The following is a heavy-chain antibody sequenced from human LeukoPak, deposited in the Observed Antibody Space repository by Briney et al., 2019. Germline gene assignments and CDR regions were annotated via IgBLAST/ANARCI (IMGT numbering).Heavy chain of an antibody. CDR2: IYSGGST. CDR3: ARVTDYDFWSGYLY. J-gene: IGHJ4*02. Sequence: GGSLRLSCAASGFTVSSNYMSWVRQAPGKGLEWVSVIYSGGSTYYADSVKGRFTISRDNSKNTLYLQMNSLRAEDTAVYYCARVTDYDFWSGYLYWGQGALVTVSS. V-gene: IGHV3-66*02. D-gene: IGHD3-3*01. CDR1: GFTVSSNY.